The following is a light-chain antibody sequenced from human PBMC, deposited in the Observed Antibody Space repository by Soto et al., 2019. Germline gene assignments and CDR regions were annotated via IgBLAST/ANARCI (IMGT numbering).Light chain of an antibody. V-gene: IGKV3-11*01. Sequence: EVVLTQSPATLSLSPGERATLSCRASQNLGNYLAWYQQKPGQAPRLLIYDASNRATGIPARFSGSGSGTDFTLTISSLEPEDFAVYYCQQRTNWQITFGQGTRLEIK. CDR1: QNLGNY. CDR3: QQRTNWQIT. J-gene: IGKJ5*01. CDR2: DAS.